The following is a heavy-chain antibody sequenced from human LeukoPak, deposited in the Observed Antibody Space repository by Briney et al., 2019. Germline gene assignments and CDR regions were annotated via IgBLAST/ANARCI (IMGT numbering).Heavy chain of an antibody. CDR2: IHHSGST. CDR1: GGSISSGGYS. V-gene: IGHV4-31*11. J-gene: IGHJ5*02. CDR3: ATYGSGSYRFDP. D-gene: IGHD3-10*01. Sequence: PSQTLSLTCAVSGGSISSGGYSWSWIRQHPGKGLEWIGYIHHSGSTYYNPSLKSRVIISVDTSKNQFSLKLNSVTAADTAVYYCATYGSGSYRFDPWGQGTLVTVSS.